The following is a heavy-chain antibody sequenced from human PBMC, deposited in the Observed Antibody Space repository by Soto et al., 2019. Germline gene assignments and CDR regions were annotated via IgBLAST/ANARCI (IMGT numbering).Heavy chain of an antibody. CDR1: GFTFSSYA. CDR2: ISYDGSNK. D-gene: IGHD2-2*01. Sequence: PGGSLRLSCAASGFTFSSYAMHWVRQAPGKGLEWVAVISYDGSNKYYADTVKGRFTISRDNSKNTLYLQMNSLRAEDTTVYYCARDRLVPYGYGMDVWGQGTTVTVSS. CDR3: ARDRLVPYGYGMDV. J-gene: IGHJ6*02. V-gene: IGHV3-30-3*01.